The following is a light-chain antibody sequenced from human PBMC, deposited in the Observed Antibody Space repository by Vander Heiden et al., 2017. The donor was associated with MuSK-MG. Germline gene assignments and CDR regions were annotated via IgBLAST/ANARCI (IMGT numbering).Light chain of an antibody. V-gene: IGKV3-20*01. Sequence: EIVLTQSPGTLSLSPGERATLSCRASQSVSSDYLVWYQQKPGQAPRLLIYGASSRATGIPDRFSGSGSGTDFTLIISRLEPEDFAMYYCQQYGSPPWTSGQGTKVAIK. CDR3: QQYGSPPWT. CDR1: QSVSSDY. J-gene: IGKJ1*01. CDR2: GAS.